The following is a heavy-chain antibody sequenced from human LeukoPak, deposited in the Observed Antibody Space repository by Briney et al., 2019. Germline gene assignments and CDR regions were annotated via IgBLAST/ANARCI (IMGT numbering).Heavy chain of an antibody. D-gene: IGHD2-8*01. CDR3: TAGVDYYYGMDV. V-gene: IGHV3-73*01. Sequence: GGSLRLSCAASGFTFSGSAMHWVRQASGKGLEWVGRIRSKANSYATAYAASVKGRFTISRDDSKNTAYLQMNSLKTEDTAVYHCTAGVDYYYGMDVWGQGTTVTVSS. CDR1: GFTFSGSA. CDR2: IRSKANSYAT. J-gene: IGHJ6*02.